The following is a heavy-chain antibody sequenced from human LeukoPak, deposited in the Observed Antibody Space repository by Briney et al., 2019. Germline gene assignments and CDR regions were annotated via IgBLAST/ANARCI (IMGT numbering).Heavy chain of an antibody. CDR1: GYTLTEIS. J-gene: IGHJ6*02. D-gene: IGHD2-15*01. Sequence: ASVKVSCKVSGYTLTEISMHWVRQAPGKGLEWMGGFDPEEGETIYAQKFQGRVTITADESTSTAYMELSSLRSEDTAVYYCARERFVVVAATLDYYGMDVWGQGTTVTVSS. V-gene: IGHV1-24*01. CDR2: FDPEEGET. CDR3: ARERFVVVAATLDYYGMDV.